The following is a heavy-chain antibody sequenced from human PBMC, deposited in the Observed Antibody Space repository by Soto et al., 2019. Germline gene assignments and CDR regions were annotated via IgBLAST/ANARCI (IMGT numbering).Heavy chain of an antibody. CDR3: AEDVPTYTYDSSGYYFYGFDP. Sequence: QMQLVQSGPEVKKPGTSVKVSCKASGLTFIDSAVQWVRQTRGHRLEWIGWIVVGSGNTNYAQEFQGRVTITRDMSKNTVYREMTSLISEDSALFYCAEDVPTYTYDSSGYYFYGFDPWGQGTMVTVPS. D-gene: IGHD3-22*01. CDR2: IVVGSGNT. CDR1: GLTFIDSA. V-gene: IGHV1-58*01. J-gene: IGHJ3*01.